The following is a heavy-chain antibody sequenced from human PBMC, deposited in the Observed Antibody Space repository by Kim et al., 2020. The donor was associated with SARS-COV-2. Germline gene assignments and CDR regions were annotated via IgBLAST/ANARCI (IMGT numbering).Heavy chain of an antibody. Sequence: ASVKVSCKASGYTFTSYDINWVRQATGQGLEWMGWMNPNSGNTGYAQKFQGRVTMTRNTSISTAYMELSSLRSEDTAVYYCATQPHGGYCSSTSCPNDAFDIWGQGTMVTVSS. J-gene: IGHJ3*02. CDR3: ATQPHGGYCSSTSCPNDAFDI. CDR2: MNPNSGNT. D-gene: IGHD2-2*01. V-gene: IGHV1-8*01. CDR1: GYTFTSYD.